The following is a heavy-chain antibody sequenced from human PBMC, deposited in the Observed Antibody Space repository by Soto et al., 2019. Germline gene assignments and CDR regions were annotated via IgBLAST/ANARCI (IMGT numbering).Heavy chain of an antibody. CDR3: ARVAREVGDYTASTRLLRPPDGLDV. J-gene: IGHJ6*02. CDR2: IYYSGST. Sequence: QVQLQESGPGLLKPSQTLSLTCTVSGGSISSGGYYWSWIRQRPGKGLEWIGYIYYSGSTYYNPSLKSRVNMSVDTSTNQFSLKTSSVTAGDPAGYYCARVAREVGDYTASTRLLRPPDGLDVWCQGTTVAV. V-gene: IGHV4-31*03. CDR1: GGSISSGGYY. D-gene: IGHD3-3*01.